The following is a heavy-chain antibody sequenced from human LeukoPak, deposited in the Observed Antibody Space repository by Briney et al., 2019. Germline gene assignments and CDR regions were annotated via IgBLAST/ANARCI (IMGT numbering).Heavy chain of an antibody. CDR2: INTNSTWT. CDR1: GFTFSDYY. Sequence: GETLRLSCAASGFTFSDYYMSYIRQAPGKGLEWVSYINTNSTWTDYADSVRGRFTISRDNAKNLLYLQMNSLRPEDTAVYYCARDWYCSSSICYTDRNWFDPWGQGTLVTVS. J-gene: IGHJ5*02. CDR3: ARDWYCSSSICYTDRNWFDP. D-gene: IGHD2-2*02. V-gene: IGHV3-11*05.